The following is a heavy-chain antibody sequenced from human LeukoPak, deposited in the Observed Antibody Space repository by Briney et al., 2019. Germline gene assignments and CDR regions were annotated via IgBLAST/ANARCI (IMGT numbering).Heavy chain of an antibody. D-gene: IGHD2-2*01. V-gene: IGHV4-4*07. CDR1: GGSISSYY. Sequence: ETLDLTCTVSGGSISSYYWSWIRQPAGKGLEWIGRIYTSGSTNYNPSLMTRISMSVDTSKNQISLKLNSLTAADTAVYYCARGDPAGIFDHGGQETGDTVSS. J-gene: IGHJ4*02. CDR2: IYTSGST. CDR3: ARGDPAGIFDH.